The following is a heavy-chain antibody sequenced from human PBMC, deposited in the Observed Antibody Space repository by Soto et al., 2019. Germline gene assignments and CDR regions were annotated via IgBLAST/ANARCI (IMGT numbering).Heavy chain of an antibody. CDR3: ARHGNWNDVGGYYYYGMDV. Sequence: PSETLSLTCTVSGGSISSYYWSWIRQPPGKGLEWIGYIYYSGSTNYNPSLKSRVTISVDTSKNQFSLKLSSVTAADTAVYYCARHGNWNDVGGYYYYGMDVWAQGTTVPVS. D-gene: IGHD1-1*01. CDR1: GGSISSYY. CDR2: IYYSGST. J-gene: IGHJ6*02. V-gene: IGHV4-59*08.